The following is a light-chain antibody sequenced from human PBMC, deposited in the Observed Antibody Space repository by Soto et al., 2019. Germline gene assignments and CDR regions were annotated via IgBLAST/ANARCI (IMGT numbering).Light chain of an antibody. CDR2: DAS. V-gene: IGKV3-11*02. CDR1: QSVAHY. J-gene: IGKJ5*01. CDR3: QQRSNWPPSIT. Sequence: EVVLTRSPATLSLSPGERATLSCRASQSVAHYFAWYQQKPGQAPRLVIYDASNRATGIPARFSGSGSGRDFTLTISSLEPEDFAFYYCQQRSNWPPSITFGQGTRLEIK.